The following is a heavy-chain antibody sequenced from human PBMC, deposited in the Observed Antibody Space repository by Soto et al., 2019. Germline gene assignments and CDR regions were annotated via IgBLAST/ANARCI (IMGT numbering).Heavy chain of an antibody. V-gene: IGHV4-4*02. CDR3: ASLPATSDFDY. D-gene: IGHD2-2*01. CDR2: IYHRGST. CDR1: GGSISSSNW. J-gene: IGHJ4*02. Sequence: SETLSLTCAVSGGSISSSNWWSWVRQPPGKGLEWIGQIYHRGSTNYNPSLKSRVTISVDKSKNQFSLKLSSVTAADTAVYYCASLPATSDFDYWGQGTLVTVS.